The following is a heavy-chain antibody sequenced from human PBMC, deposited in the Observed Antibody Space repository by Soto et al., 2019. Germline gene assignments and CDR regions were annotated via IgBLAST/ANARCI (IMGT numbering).Heavy chain of an antibody. D-gene: IGHD5-12*01. CDR1: GGSISSGDYY. CDR2: IYYSGST. Sequence: PSETLSLTCTVSGGSISSGDYYWSWIRQPPGEGLEWIGYIYYSGSTYYNPSLKSRVTISVDTSKNQFSLKLSSVTAADTAVYYCAREIRGYSGYVSYYGMDVWGQGTTVTVSS. V-gene: IGHV4-30-4*01. J-gene: IGHJ6*02. CDR3: AREIRGYSGYVSYYGMDV.